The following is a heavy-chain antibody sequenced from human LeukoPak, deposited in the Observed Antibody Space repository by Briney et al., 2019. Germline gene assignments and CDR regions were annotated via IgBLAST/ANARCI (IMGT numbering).Heavy chain of an antibody. CDR1: GYTFTGYY. CDR2: INPNSGGT. Sequence: ASVKVSCKASGYTFTGYYMHWVRQAPGQGLEWMGWINPNSGGTNYAQKFQGRVAMTRDTSISTAYMEVSRLRSDDTAVYYCARDPAVYYESDYYFDSWGQGTLVTVSS. D-gene: IGHD3-22*01. CDR3: ARDPAVYYESDYYFDS. V-gene: IGHV1-2*02. J-gene: IGHJ4*02.